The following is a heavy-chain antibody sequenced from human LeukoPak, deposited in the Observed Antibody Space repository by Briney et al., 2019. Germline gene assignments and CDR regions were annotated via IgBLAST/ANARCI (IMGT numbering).Heavy chain of an antibody. CDR3: ARVWPAAMEGWFDP. D-gene: IGHD2-2*01. V-gene: IGHV4-61*01. J-gene: IGHJ5*02. CDR1: GGSVSSGSYY. Sequence: SETLSLTCTVSGGSVSSGSYYWSWIRQPPGKGLGWIGYIYYSGSTNYNPSLKSRVTISVDTSKNQFSLKLSSVTAADTAVYYCARVWPAAMEGWFDPWGQGTLVTVSS. CDR2: IYYSGST.